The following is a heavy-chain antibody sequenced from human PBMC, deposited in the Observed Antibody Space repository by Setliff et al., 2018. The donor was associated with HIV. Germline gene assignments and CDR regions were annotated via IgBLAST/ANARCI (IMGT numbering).Heavy chain of an antibody. CDR1: GYTFTGYY. J-gene: IGHJ6*02. D-gene: IGHD2-15*01. Sequence: ASVKVSCKASGYTFTGYYMHWVRQAPGQGLEWMGWINPNSGGTNYAQKFQGWVTMTRDTSISTAYMELSRLRSDDTAVYYCARGRREDTPYYGMDVWGQGAAVTVSS. CDR2: INPNSGGT. V-gene: IGHV1-2*04. CDR3: ARGRREDTPYYGMDV.